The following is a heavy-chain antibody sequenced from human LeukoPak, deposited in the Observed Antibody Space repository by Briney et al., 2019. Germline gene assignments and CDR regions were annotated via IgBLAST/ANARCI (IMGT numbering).Heavy chain of an antibody. J-gene: IGHJ4*02. Sequence: ASVTVSFKASGYTFTGYYMHWVRQAPGQGLEWMGWVNTHTGATNYAQKFQGAVTMTRDTSISTAYMELSRPRSDDTAMYYCARSGRGHVYGFFDYWGQGTLVTVSS. CDR2: VNTHTGAT. CDR3: ARSGRGHVYGFFDY. D-gene: IGHD3-10*01. V-gene: IGHV1-2*02. CDR1: GYTFTGYY.